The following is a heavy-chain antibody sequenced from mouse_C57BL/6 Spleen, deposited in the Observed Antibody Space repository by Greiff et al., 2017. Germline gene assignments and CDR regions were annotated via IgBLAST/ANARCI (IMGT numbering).Heavy chain of an antibody. CDR3: ARSGDGYYVRYFDY. CDR2: IYPGSGNT. Sequence: QVQLKESGPELVKPGASVKISCKASGYTFTDYYINWVQQRPGQGLEWIGWIYPGSGNTKYNEKFKGKATLTVDTSSSTAYMQLSSLTSEDSAVYFCARSGDGYYVRYFDYWGQGTTLTVSS. CDR1: GYTFTDYY. D-gene: IGHD2-3*01. V-gene: IGHV1-84*01. J-gene: IGHJ2*01.